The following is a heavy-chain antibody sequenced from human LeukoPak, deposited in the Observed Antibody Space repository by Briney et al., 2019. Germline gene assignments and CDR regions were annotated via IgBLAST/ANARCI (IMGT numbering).Heavy chain of an antibody. Sequence: ASVKVSCKASGYTFTSYGISWVRQAPGQGLEWMGWISGYSGNTNYVQKFQGRVTMTTDRSTTTAYMELRSPRSDDTAVYYCARDIATVVHQDWGQGTLVTVSS. CDR2: ISGYSGNT. V-gene: IGHV1-18*01. J-gene: IGHJ4*02. CDR3: ARDIATVVHQD. D-gene: IGHD2-15*01. CDR1: GYTFTSYG.